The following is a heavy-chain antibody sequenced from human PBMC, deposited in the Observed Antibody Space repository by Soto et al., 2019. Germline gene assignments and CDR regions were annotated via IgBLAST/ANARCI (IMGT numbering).Heavy chain of an antibody. J-gene: IGHJ4*02. CDR1: GFTFSSYD. CDR2: ISGRGGST. Sequence: EVQLLESGGGLVQPGGSLRLSCAASGFTFSSYDMSWVRQAPGKGLAWVSAISGRGGSTYYADSVKDWFTISRDNSKNTLYLQMNSLRAEDTAVYYCAKARYYGSGIPGGYWGQGTLVTVSS. V-gene: IGHV3-23*01. D-gene: IGHD3-10*01. CDR3: AKARYYGSGIPGGY.